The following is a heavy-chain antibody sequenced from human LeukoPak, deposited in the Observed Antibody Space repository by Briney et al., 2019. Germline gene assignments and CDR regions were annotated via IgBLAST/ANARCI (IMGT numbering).Heavy chain of an antibody. CDR3: ARDSLGEDFDY. Sequence: GGSLRLSCAASGFTFSSYAMHWVRRAPGKGLEWVAAISYDGSNKKYADSVKGRFTISRDNSKNTLYLQMNSLRAEDTAVYYCARDSLGEDFDYWGQGTLVTVSS. CDR2: ISYDGSNK. V-gene: IGHV3-30*07. J-gene: IGHJ4*02. D-gene: IGHD3-3*01. CDR1: GFTFSSYA.